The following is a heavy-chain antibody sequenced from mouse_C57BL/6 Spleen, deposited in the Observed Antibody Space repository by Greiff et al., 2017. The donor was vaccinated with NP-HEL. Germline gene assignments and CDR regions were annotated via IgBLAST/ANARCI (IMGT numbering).Heavy chain of an antibody. D-gene: IGHD3-1*01. CDR1: GFTFSSYA. CDR3: ARDGALVMDY. Sequence: VMLVESGGGLVTPGGSLKLSCAASGFTFSSYAMSWVRQTPDKRLDLVATISDGGSYTYYPDNVKGRFTISRDNAKNNLYLQMSQLKSEDTAMYYCARDGALVMDYWGQGTSGTVSS. V-gene: IGHV5-4*01. CDR2: ISDGGSYT. J-gene: IGHJ4*01.